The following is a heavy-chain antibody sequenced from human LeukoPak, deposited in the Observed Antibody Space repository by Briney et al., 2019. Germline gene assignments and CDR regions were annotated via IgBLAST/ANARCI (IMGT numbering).Heavy chain of an antibody. V-gene: IGHV3-20*04. CDR2: INWNGGST. CDR3: ARDQGCIRYFDWNDQVCVGAFDI. CDR1: GFTFDDYG. Sequence: PGGSLRLSCAASGFTFDDYGMSWVRQAPGKGLEWVSGINWNGGSTGYADSVKGRFTISRDNAKSSLYLQMNSLRAEDTALYYCARDQGCIRYFDWNDQVCVGAFDIWGQGTMVTVSS. J-gene: IGHJ3*02. D-gene: IGHD3-9*01.